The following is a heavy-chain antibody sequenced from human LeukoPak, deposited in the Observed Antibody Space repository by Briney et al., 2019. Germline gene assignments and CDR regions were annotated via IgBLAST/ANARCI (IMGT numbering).Heavy chain of an antibody. Sequence: SETPSLTCTVSGGSISTYYWSWIRQPPGKGLEWIGYISDRDGAAYNPSLKSRVTLSIDTSKTHFSLKLNSVTAADTAVYYCARLPTHWGQGILVTVSS. CDR2: ISDRDGA. J-gene: IGHJ4*02. V-gene: IGHV4-59*08. CDR1: GGSISTYY. D-gene: IGHD4-17*01. CDR3: ARLPTH.